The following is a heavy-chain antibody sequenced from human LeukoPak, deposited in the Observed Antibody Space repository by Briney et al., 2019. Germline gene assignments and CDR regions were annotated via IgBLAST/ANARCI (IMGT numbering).Heavy chain of an antibody. CDR3: ARTEGVTTVSNWFDP. D-gene: IGHD4-17*01. Sequence: SETLSLTCTVSGGSISSSSYYWGWIRQPPGKGLEWIGYIYYSGSTNYNPSLKSRVTISVDTSKNQFSLKLSSVTAADTAVYYCARTEGVTTVSNWFDPWGQGTLVTVSS. CDR2: IYYSGST. J-gene: IGHJ5*02. CDR1: GGSISSSSYY. V-gene: IGHV4-61*05.